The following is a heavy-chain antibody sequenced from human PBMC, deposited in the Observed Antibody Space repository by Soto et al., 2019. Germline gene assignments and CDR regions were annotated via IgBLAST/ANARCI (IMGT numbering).Heavy chain of an antibody. Sequence: QVQLQESGPGLVKPSQTLSLTCTVSGGSISSGGYYWSWIRQHPGKGLEWIGYIYYSGNTYYNPSLKSRVTXAXDXXKNQCSLKLSSVTAADTAVYYCARATYYYDSSGYSDRVLDYWGQGTLVTVSS. CDR1: GGSISSGGYY. D-gene: IGHD3-22*01. J-gene: IGHJ4*02. V-gene: IGHV4-31*03. CDR3: ARATYYYDSSGYSDRVLDY. CDR2: IYYSGNT.